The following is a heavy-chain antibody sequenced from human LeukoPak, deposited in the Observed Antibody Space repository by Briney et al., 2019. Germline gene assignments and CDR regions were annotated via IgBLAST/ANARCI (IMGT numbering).Heavy chain of an antibody. CDR1: GGSISSYY. J-gene: IGHJ3*02. CDR2: IYYSGST. Sequence: SETLSLTCTGPGGSISSYYWSWIRQPPGKGLEWIEHIYYSGSTNYNPSLKSQVTISVDTSKNQFSLKLCSVTAADAAVYYCARRRGYCSSTSRECGAFDIWGQGTMVTVSS. CDR3: ARRRGYCSSTSRECGAFDI. V-gene: IGHV4-59*01. D-gene: IGHD2-2*01.